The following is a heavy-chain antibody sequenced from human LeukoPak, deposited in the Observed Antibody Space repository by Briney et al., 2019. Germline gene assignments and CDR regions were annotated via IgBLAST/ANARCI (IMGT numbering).Heavy chain of an antibody. CDR3: ARSKYSSSIRDY. V-gene: IGHV4-38-2*02. Sequence: SETLSLTCTVSGYSISSSYYWGWIRQPPGKGLEWIGSIYHSGSTYYNPSLKSRVTISVDTSKNQFSLKLSSVTAADTAVYYCARSKYSSSIRDYWGQGTLVTVSS. D-gene: IGHD6-6*01. CDR1: GYSISSSYY. J-gene: IGHJ4*02. CDR2: IYHSGST.